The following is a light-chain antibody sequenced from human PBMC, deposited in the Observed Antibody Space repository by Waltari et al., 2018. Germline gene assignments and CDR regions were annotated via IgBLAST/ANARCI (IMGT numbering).Light chain of an antibody. CDR1: SPNIGSNT. V-gene: IGLV1-44*01. Sequence: QSVLTQSPSASGTPGQMVTISCSGSSPNIGSNTVNWYKQVPGTAPKPLISTNNQRPSGVPDRFSGSKSGTSASLAISGLQSEDEADYFCAAWDDSLNGWVFGGGTKLSVL. CDR2: TNN. J-gene: IGLJ3*02. CDR3: AAWDDSLNGWV.